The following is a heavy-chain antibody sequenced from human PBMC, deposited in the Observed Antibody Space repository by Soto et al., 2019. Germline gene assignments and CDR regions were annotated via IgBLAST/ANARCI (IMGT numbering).Heavy chain of an antibody. D-gene: IGHD6-13*01. V-gene: IGHV3-53*01. CDR1: RFTVSNNY. J-gene: IGHJ5*02. Sequence: GVSLRLSCAVSRFTVSNNYMNCVRHAPGKGLEWLSVNFSGGDTYYADSVKGRFTISRDNSKNTLYLQINSMRLEDTAIYYWARATRPGGAGIWWFDPCGQGTQVTAPQ. CDR3: ARATRPGGAGIWWFDP. CDR2: NFSGGDT.